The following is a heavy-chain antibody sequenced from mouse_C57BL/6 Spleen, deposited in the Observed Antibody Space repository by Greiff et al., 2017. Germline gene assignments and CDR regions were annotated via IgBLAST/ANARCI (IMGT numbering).Heavy chain of an antibody. Sequence: LQESGAELVKPGASVKMSCKASGYTFTSYWITWVKQRPGQGLEWIGDIYPGSGSTNYNEKFKSKATLTVDTSSSTAYMQLSSLTSEDSAVYYCARGDSYFDYWGQGTTLTVSS. CDR3: ARGDSYFDY. V-gene: IGHV1-55*01. CDR2: IYPGSGST. J-gene: IGHJ2*01. CDR1: GYTFTSYW. D-gene: IGHD3-3*01.